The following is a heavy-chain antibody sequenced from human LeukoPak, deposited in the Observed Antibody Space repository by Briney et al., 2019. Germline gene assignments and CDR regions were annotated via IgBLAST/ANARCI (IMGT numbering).Heavy chain of an antibody. V-gene: IGHV3-48*02. CDR1: GFTFSTYS. CDR2: ISGTSSLI. Sequence: GGSLRLSSAASGFTFSTYSMNWVRQAPGKGLEWVSYISGTSSLIYYADSVKGRFTISRDNAKNSLYLQMNSLRDEDTAVYYCVRDQFFSFDYWGQGTLVTVSS. CDR3: VRDQFFSFDY. J-gene: IGHJ4*02. D-gene: IGHD3-3*01.